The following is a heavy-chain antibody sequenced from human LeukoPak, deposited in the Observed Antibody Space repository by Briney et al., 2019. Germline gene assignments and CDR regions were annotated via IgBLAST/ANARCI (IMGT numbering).Heavy chain of an antibody. CDR1: GYSFTTQW. CDR2: IYPGGSDI. V-gene: IGHV5-51*01. CDR3: ARVIHLGELSLYDY. J-gene: IGHJ4*02. Sequence: GESLKISCKASGYSFTTQWIGWVRQMPGKGLEWMAIIYPGGSDIRYSPSFQGQVTISADKSITTAYLQWSSLKASDTAMYYCARVIHLGELSLYDYWGQGTLVTVSS. D-gene: IGHD3-16*02.